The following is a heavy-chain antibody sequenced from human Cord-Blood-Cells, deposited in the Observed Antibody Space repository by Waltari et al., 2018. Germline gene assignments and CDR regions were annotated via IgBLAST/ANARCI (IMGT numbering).Heavy chain of an antibody. CDR2: TYYSGST. CDR1: GGSISSSSYY. CDR3: ARHPLYYDILTGVDY. J-gene: IGHJ4*02. Sequence: QLQLQESGPGLVKPSETLSLTCTVPGGSISSSSYYWGWIRQPPGKGLEWIGSTYYSGSTYYSPSLKSGGTIAVDTSKNQFSLKLSSVTAADTAVYYCARHPLYYDILTGVDYWGQGTLVTVSS. D-gene: IGHD3-9*01. V-gene: IGHV4-39*07.